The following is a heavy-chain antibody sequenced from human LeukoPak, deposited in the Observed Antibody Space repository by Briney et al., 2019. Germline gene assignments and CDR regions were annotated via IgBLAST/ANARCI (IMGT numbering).Heavy chain of an antibody. J-gene: IGHJ4*02. CDR3: ARDINGLDN. CDR1: GFSFSSYG. V-gene: IGHV3-33*01. D-gene: IGHD3-10*01. CDR2: IWYDGSNK. Sequence: GGSLRLSCAASGFSFSSYGMYWVRQAPGEGLEWVAVIWYDGSNKYYADSVKGRFTISRDNSKNTLYLQMNSLRAEDTALYYCARDINGLDNWGQGTLVTVSS.